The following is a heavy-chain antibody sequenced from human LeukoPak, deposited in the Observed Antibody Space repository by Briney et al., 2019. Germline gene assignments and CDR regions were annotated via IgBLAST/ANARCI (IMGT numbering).Heavy chain of an antibody. CDR3: ARENSGSYRQFDY. Sequence: SETLSLTCTVSGASITAYYWTWIRQPAGKGLEWIGRIYPSGSTNYNPSLKSRVTMSVDTSKNQFSLKLNSVTAADTAAYYCARENSGSYRQFDYWGQGTLVTVSS. J-gene: IGHJ4*02. D-gene: IGHD1-26*01. V-gene: IGHV4-4*07. CDR2: IYPSGST. CDR1: GASITAYY.